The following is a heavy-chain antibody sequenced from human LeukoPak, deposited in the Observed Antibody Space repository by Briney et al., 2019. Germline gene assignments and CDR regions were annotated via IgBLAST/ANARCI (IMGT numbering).Heavy chain of an antibody. CDR1: GGSISSSSYY. CDR3: ARLSSSGWYLFDY. J-gene: IGHJ4*02. D-gene: IGHD6-19*01. CDR2: IYYSGST. V-gene: IGHV4-39*02. Sequence: PSETLSLTCTVSGGSISSSSYYWGWIRQPPGKGLGWIGSIYYSGSTYYNPSLKSRVTISVDTSKNHFSLKLSSVTAADTAVYYCARLSSSGWYLFDYWGQGTLVTVSS.